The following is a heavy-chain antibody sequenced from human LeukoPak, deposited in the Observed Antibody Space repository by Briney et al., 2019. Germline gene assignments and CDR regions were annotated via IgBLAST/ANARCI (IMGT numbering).Heavy chain of an antibody. J-gene: IGHJ5*02. Sequence: ASVKVSCKASGYTFTNYFMHWVRQAPGQGLEWMGIINPITGTTTYAQKFQGRVTMTRDTSTSTVYMELSSLRSEDTAVYYCARGVSYSSSWSGWFDPWGQGTLVTVSS. V-gene: IGHV1-46*01. CDR2: INPITGTT. CDR3: ARGVSYSSSWSGWFDP. CDR1: GYTFTNYF. D-gene: IGHD6-13*01.